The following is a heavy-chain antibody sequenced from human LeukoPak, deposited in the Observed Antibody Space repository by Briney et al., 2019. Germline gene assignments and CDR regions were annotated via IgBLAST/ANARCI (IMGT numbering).Heavy chain of an antibody. CDR2: MNPNSGNT. V-gene: IGHV1-8*03. D-gene: IGHD6-19*01. CDR1: GYTFTSYD. CDR3: ARADAPPGSSGWSDAFDI. J-gene: IGHJ3*02. Sequence: ASVKVSCKASGYTFTSYDINWVRQATGQGLEWMGWMNPNSGNTGYAQKFQGRVTITRNTSISTAYMELSSLRSEDTAVYYCARADAPPGSSGWSDAFDIWGQGTMVTVSS.